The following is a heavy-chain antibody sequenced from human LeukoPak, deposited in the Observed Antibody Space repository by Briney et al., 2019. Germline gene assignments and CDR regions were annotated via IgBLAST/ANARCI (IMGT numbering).Heavy chain of an antibody. V-gene: IGHV3-48*03. Sequence: GGSLRLSCAASGFTFGGYEMNWVRQAPGKGLEWVSYTSSSGSTINYADSVKGRFTISRDNAKNSLYLQMSSLRAEDTAVYYCASFYDSTGRDYGGQGTLVTVSS. CDR1: GFTFGGYE. CDR2: TSSSGSTI. CDR3: ASFYDSTGRDY. D-gene: IGHD3-22*01. J-gene: IGHJ4*02.